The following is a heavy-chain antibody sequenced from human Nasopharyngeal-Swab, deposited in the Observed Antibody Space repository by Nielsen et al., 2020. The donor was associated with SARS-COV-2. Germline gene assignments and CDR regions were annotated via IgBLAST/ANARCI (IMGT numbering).Heavy chain of an antibody. Sequence: ASVKVSCKASGYTFTSYGISWVRQAPGQGLEWMGWISAYNGNTNYAQKLQGRVTMTTDTSTSTAYMELRSLRSDDTAVYYCARVQYDYVWGSYRYYYYCMDVWGKGTTVTVSS. J-gene: IGHJ6*03. CDR1: GYTFTSYG. CDR3: ARVQYDYVWGSYRYYYYCMDV. CDR2: ISAYNGNT. D-gene: IGHD3-16*02. V-gene: IGHV1-18*04.